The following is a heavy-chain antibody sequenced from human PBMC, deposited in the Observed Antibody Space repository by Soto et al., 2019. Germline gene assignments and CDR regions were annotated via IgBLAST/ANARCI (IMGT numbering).Heavy chain of an antibody. CDR3: ARAGYYYDSSGHPVLDY. CDR1: FGSISSYY. Sequence: SETLCLPCILSFGSISSYYWSWIRHPPGKGLEWIGYIYYSGSTNYNPSLKSRVTISVDTSKNQFSLKLSSVTAADTAVYYCARAGYYYDSSGHPVLDYWGQGTMVTVSS. D-gene: IGHD3-22*01. V-gene: IGHV4-59*01. J-gene: IGHJ4*02. CDR2: IYYSGST.